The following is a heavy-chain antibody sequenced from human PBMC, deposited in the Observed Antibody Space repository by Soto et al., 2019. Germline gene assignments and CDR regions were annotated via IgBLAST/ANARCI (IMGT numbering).Heavy chain of an antibody. D-gene: IGHD2-15*01. Sequence: GGSLRLSCTASGFPFSSYTMNWVRQAPGKGLQWVASITNRGTHTYSADSVKGRFTISRDNDKNSLYLQMNNLRAEDTATYYCTRAHEVAWFDSWGLGTLVTVSS. V-gene: IGHV3-21*06. CDR3: TRAHEVAWFDS. CDR2: ITNRGTHT. CDR1: GFPFSSYT. J-gene: IGHJ5*01.